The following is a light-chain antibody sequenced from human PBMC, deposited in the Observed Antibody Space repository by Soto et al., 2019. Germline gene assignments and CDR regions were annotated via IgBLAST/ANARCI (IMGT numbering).Light chain of an antibody. V-gene: IGKV3-15*01. CDR2: GAS. CDR3: QQYEDLPSIT. Sequence: EIVLTQSPATLSLSPGERATLSCRASQSVTTNLAWYQQKPGQAPRLLIFGASTRASGVPGRFSGSGSGAEFTLTITSLQSEDFALYYCQQYEDLPSITFGQGTRLEIK. CDR1: QSVTTN. J-gene: IGKJ5*01.